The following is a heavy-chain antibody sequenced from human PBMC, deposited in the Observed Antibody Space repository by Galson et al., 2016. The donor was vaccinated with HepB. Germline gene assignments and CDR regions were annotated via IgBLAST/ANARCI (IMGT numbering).Heavy chain of an antibody. J-gene: IGHJ4*02. D-gene: IGHD2/OR15-2a*01. CDR3: AKRHEYCPPVGCSVDY. CDR1: GFTFSGYG. V-gene: IGHV3-30*18. CDR2: DSMDGRRK. Sequence: SLRLSCAASGFTFSGYGMHWVRQAPGKGLEWVAADSMDGRRKFYADSVKGRFTISRDNSNNILFLQMSSLRVEDTAVYFCAKRHEYCPPVGCSVDYWGQGTLVSVSS.